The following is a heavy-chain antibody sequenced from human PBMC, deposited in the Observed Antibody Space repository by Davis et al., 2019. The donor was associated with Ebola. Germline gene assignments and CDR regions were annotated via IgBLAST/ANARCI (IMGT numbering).Heavy chain of an antibody. V-gene: IGHV3-21*01. CDR3: ARDKFYYDSSGYGYYYGMDV. D-gene: IGHD3-22*01. CDR1: GFTFSSYS. Sequence: PGGSLRLSCAASGFTFSSYSMNWVRQAPGKGLEWVSSIGSSSSYIYYADSVKGRFTISSDNAKKSLYLHMNSLSAEDTAVYYCARDKFYYDSSGYGYYYGMDVWGQGTTVTVSS. J-gene: IGHJ6*02. CDR2: IGSSSSYI.